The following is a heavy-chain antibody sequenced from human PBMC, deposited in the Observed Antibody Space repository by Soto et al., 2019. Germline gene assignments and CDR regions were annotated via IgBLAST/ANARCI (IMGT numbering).Heavy chain of an antibody. CDR1: GFSLSTSGVG. CDR2: IYWDDDK. V-gene: IGHV2-5*02. D-gene: IGHD6-13*01. CDR3: AYRAGHDAFDI. Sequence: QITLKESGPTLVKPTQTLTLTCTFSGFSLSTSGVGVGCIRQPPGQALEWLALIYWDDDKRYSPSLKSRLTTTKDTSKNQVVLTMTNMDPVETATYSCAYRAGHDAFDIWGQGTMVTVSS. J-gene: IGHJ3*02.